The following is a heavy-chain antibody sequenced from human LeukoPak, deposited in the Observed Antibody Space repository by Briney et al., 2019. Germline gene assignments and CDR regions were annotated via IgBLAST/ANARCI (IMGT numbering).Heavy chain of an antibody. V-gene: IGHV3-64*01. J-gene: IGHJ4*02. Sequence: GGSLRLSCAASGFTFSSYAMHWVRQAPGKGLEYVSAISSNGGSTYANSVKGRFTISRDNSKNTLYLQMGSLRAEDVAVYYCARGYDFWSGYWSHSDYWGQGTLVTVSS. D-gene: IGHD3-3*01. CDR3: ARGYDFWSGYWSHSDY. CDR1: GFTFSSYA. CDR2: ISSNGGST.